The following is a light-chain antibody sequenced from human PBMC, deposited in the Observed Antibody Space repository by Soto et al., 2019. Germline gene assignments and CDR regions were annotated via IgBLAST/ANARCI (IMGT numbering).Light chain of an antibody. CDR3: QQSYSTPF. Sequence: DLQMTQSPSSLSASVGDRVTITCRASRSISSYLNWYQQKPGKAPKLLIYAASSLQSGVPSRFSGSGSGTDFTLTISSLQPEDFATYYCQQSYSTPFFGQGTKLEIK. CDR2: AAS. CDR1: RSISSY. V-gene: IGKV1-39*01. J-gene: IGKJ2*01.